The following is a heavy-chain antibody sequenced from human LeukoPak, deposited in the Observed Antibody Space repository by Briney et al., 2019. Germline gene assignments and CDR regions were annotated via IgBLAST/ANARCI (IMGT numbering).Heavy chain of an antibody. CDR1: GFTFSSYG. CDR3: ARDLPYCGGDCYSAGY. D-gene: IGHD2-21*01. V-gene: IGHV3-48*01. CDR2: ISGSSSTI. Sequence: PGGSLRLSCAASGFTFSSYGMNWVRQAPGKGLEWVSYISGSSSTIYYADSVKGRFTISRDSAKNSLYLQMNSLRAEDTAVYYCARDLPYCGGDCYSAGYWGQGTLVTVSS. J-gene: IGHJ4*02.